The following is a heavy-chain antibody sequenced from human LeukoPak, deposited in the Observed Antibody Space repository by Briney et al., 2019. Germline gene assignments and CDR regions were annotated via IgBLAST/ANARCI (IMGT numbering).Heavy chain of an antibody. D-gene: IGHD4-17*01. Sequence: SETLSLTCTVSGGSISSYYWSWIRQPPGKGLEWIGYIYYSGSTYYNPSLKSRVTISVDTSKNQFSLKLSSVTAADTAVYYCAIPTVTSKDAFDIWGQGTMVTVSS. J-gene: IGHJ3*02. CDR2: IYYSGST. V-gene: IGHV4-59*04. CDR1: GGSISSYY. CDR3: AIPTVTSKDAFDI.